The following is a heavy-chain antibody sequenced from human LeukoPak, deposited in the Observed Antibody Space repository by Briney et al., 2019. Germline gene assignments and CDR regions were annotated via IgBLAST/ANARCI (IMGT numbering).Heavy chain of an antibody. D-gene: IGHD2-15*01. J-gene: IGHJ4*02. V-gene: IGHV1-18*01. CDR3: TSGYCSGGSCTDIFDY. Sequence: ASVKVSCKASGYTFTSYGISWVRQAPGQGLEWMGWISAYNGNTNYAQKLQGRVTMTTDTSTSTAYMELRSLRSDGTAVYYCTSGYCSGGSCTDIFDYWGQGTLVTVSS. CDR2: ISAYNGNT. CDR1: GYTFTSYG.